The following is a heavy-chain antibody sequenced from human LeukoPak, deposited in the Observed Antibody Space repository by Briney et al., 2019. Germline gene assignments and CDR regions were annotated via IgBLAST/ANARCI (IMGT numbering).Heavy chain of an antibody. D-gene: IGHD3-22*01. Sequence: GGSLRLSCAASGFTFSSYSMNWVRQAPGKGLEWVSSISSSSSYIYYADSVKGRFTISRDNAKNSLYLQMNSLRAEDTAVYYCPREGKYYYDSSGYYGSDYFDYWGQGTLVTVSS. V-gene: IGHV3-21*01. CDR1: GFTFSSYS. J-gene: IGHJ4*02. CDR3: PREGKYYYDSSGYYGSDYFDY. CDR2: ISSSSSYI.